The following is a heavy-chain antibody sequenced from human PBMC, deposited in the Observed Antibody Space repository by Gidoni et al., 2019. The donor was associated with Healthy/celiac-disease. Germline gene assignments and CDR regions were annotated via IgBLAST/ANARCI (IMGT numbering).Heavy chain of an antibody. D-gene: IGHD6-13*01. CDR3: ARVARPFIAAAEGGMDV. Sequence: QVQLVQSGAEVKKPGASVKVSCKASGYTFTSYAMHWVRQAPGQRLEWMGCINAGNGNTKYSQKFQGRVTITRDTSASTAYMELSSLRSEDTAVYYCARVARPFIAAAEGGMDVWGQGTTVTVSS. J-gene: IGHJ6*02. CDR2: INAGNGNT. V-gene: IGHV1-3*01. CDR1: GYTFTSYA.